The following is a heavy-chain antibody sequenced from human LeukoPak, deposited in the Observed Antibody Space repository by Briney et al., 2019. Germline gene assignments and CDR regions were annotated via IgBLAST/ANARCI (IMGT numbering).Heavy chain of an antibody. D-gene: IGHD2-2*01. Sequence: HSGGSLRLSCAASGFTFSGSAMHWVRQASGKGLEWVGRIRSKANSYATAYGASVKGRFTISRDDSRNTAYLQMNSLKTEDTAVYFCSSGGYCTSSSCYGVYWGQGTLVTVSS. CDR1: GFTFSGSA. CDR3: SSGGYCTSSSCYGVY. J-gene: IGHJ4*02. V-gene: IGHV3-73*01. CDR2: IRSKANSYAT.